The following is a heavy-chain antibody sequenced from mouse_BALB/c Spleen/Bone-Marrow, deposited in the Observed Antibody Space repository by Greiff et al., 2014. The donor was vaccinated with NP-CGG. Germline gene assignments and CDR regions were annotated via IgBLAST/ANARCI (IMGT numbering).Heavy chain of an antibody. CDR1: GYTFTSYY. V-gene: IGHV1S81*02. CDR3: TRYGNYYFDY. D-gene: IGHD2-1*01. CDR2: INPSNGGT. Sequence: VQVVESGVELVKPGASVKLSCKASGYTFTSYYMYWVKQRPGQGLEWIGEINPSNGGTNFNEKFKSKATLTVDKSSSTAYMQLSSLTSEDSAVYYCTRYGNYYFDYWGQGTTLTVSS. J-gene: IGHJ2*01.